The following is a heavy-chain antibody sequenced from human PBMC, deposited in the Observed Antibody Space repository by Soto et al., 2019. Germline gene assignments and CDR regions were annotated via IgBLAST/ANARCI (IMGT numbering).Heavy chain of an antibody. CDR2: ISYDGSNK. CDR3: AIGTSGSFEFDY. V-gene: IGHV3-30-3*01. CDR1: GFTFSSYA. D-gene: IGHD1-26*01. Sequence: GGSLRLSCAASGFTFSSYAMHWVRQAPGKGLEWVAVISYDGSNKYYADSVKGRFTISRDNSKNTLYLQMNSLRAEDTAVYYCAIGTSGSFEFDYWGQGTLVTVSS. J-gene: IGHJ4*02.